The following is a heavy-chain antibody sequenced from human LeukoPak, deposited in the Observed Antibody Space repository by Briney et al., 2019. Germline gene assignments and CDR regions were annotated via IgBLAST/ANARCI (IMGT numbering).Heavy chain of an antibody. CDR3: AREERGSSYGWAFDI. CDR2: IYYSGST. J-gene: IGHJ3*02. D-gene: IGHD5-18*01. V-gene: IGHV4-59*12. CDR1: GGSISSYY. Sequence: SETLSLTCTVSGGSISSYYWSWIRQPPGKGLEWIGYIYYSGSTNYNPSLKSRVTISVDASKNQFSLKLSSVTAADTALYYCAREERGSSYGWAFDIWGQGTMFTVSS.